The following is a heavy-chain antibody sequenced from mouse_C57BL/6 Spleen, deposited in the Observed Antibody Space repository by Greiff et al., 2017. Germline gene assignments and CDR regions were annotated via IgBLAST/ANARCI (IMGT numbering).Heavy chain of an antibody. D-gene: IGHD2-13*01. CDR1: GYTFTSYW. CDR2: IHPNSGST. CDR3: ARTDCDCYAMDY. J-gene: IGHJ4*01. V-gene: IGHV1-64*01. Sequence: QVQLQQPGAELVKPGASVKLSCKASGYTFTSYWMHWVKQRPGQGLEWIGRIHPNSGSTNYNEKFKSKATLTVDKSSSTAYMQLSSLTSEDSAVYYGARTDCDCYAMDYWGQGTSVTVSS.